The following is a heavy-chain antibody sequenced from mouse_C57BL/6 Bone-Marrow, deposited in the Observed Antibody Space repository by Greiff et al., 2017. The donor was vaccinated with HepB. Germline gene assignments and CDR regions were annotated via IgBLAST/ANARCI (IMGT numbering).Heavy chain of an antibody. J-gene: IGHJ1*03. CDR1: GYTFTGYW. V-gene: IGHV1-9*01. Sequence: VKVVESGAELMKPGASVKLSCKATGYTFTGYWIEWVKQRPGHGLEWIGEILPGSGSTNYNEKFKGKATFTADTSSNTAYMQLSSLTTEDSAIYYCARSGYYYGSSLYWYFDVWGTGTTVTVSS. D-gene: IGHD1-1*01. CDR3: ARSGYYYGSSLYWYFDV. CDR2: ILPGSGST.